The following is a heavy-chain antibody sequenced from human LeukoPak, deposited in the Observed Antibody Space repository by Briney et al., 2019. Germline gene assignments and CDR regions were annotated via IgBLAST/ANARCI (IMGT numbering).Heavy chain of an antibody. V-gene: IGHV3-30*18. CDR3: AKEGQYYESSGRPSGAFDI. J-gene: IGHJ3*02. CDR2: ISYDGSNK. CDR1: GFTFSSYG. D-gene: IGHD3-22*01. Sequence: GRSLRLSCAASGFTFSSYGMHWVRQAPGKGLEWVAVISYDGSNKYYADSVKGRFTISRDNSKNTLYLQMNSLRAEDTAVYYCAKEGQYYESSGRPSGAFDIWGQGTMVTVSS.